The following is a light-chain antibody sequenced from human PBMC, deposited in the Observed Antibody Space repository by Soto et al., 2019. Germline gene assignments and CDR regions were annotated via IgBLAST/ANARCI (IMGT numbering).Light chain of an antibody. CDR3: SSHSSSSTLYV. CDR1: SSDIGDYNY. V-gene: IGLV2-14*01. CDR2: EVS. Sequence: QSALTQPASVSGSPGQSITISCTGTSSDIGDYNYVSWYQQHPGKAPKLIIYEVSYRPSGVSDRFSGSKSDNTASLTISRLQAEDEAHYYCSSHSSSSTLYVFGTGTKVTVL. J-gene: IGLJ1*01.